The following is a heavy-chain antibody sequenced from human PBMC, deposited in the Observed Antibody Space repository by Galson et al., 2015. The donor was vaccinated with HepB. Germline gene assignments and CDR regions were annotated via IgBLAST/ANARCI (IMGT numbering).Heavy chain of an antibody. CDR3: ARISYCGGDCDDAFDI. CDR1: GYTFTSYD. D-gene: IGHD2-21*02. V-gene: IGHV1-8*01. CDR2: MNPNSGNT. Sequence: SVKVSCKAPGYTFTSYDINWVRQATGHGLEWMGWMNPNSGNTGYAQKFQGRVTTTRNTSISTAYMELSSLRSEDTAVYYCARISYCGGDCDDAFDIWGQGTMVTVSS. J-gene: IGHJ3*02.